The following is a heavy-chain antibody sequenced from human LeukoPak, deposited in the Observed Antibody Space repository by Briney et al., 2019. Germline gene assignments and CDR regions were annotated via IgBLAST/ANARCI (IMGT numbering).Heavy chain of an antibody. J-gene: IGHJ4*02. CDR2: IYYSGST. Sequence: SETLSLTCTVSGGSISSGDYYWSWIRQPPGKGLEWIGYIYYSGSTYYNPSLKSRVTISVDTSKNQFSLKLSSVTAADTAVYYCARIGGITMVRGVPGYYFDYWGQGTLVTASS. CDR1: GGSISSGDYY. D-gene: IGHD3-10*01. V-gene: IGHV4-30-4*01. CDR3: ARIGGITMVRGVPGYYFDY.